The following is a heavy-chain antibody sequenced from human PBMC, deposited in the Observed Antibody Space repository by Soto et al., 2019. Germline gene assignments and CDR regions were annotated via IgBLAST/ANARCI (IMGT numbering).Heavy chain of an antibody. Sequence: ASVKVSCKASGYTFTSYAMHWVRQAPGQRLEWMGWINAGNGNTKYSQKFQGRVTITRDTSASTAYMEMSSLRSEDTAVYYCARDGSSSSSGYYYGMEVLGQGTTVNVSS. V-gene: IGHV1-3*01. CDR1: GYTFTSYA. CDR2: INAGNGNT. D-gene: IGHD6-6*01. J-gene: IGHJ6*01. CDR3: ARDGSSSSSGYYYGMEV.